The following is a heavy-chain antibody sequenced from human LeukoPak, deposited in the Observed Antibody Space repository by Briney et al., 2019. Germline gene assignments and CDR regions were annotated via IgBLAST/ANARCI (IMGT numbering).Heavy chain of an antibody. Sequence: GGSLRLSCKASGFTFTDYALSWVRQAPGKGLEWVSGISWSSASIGYADSVKGRFTVSRDNAKNSLSLQMNSLRPEDTALYYCVKDDSSGSYFQHWGQGTLVTVSS. D-gene: IGHD3-22*01. CDR1: GFTFTDYA. J-gene: IGHJ1*01. V-gene: IGHV3-9*01. CDR3: VKDDSSGSYFQH. CDR2: ISWSSASI.